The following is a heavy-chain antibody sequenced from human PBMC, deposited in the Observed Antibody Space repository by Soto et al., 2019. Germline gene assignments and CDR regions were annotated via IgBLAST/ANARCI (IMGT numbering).Heavy chain of an antibody. CDR3: ARDTDFYDGSGFSYERALDF. Sequence: VGSLRLSCAASEFSFTTYGMHWVRQAPGKGLEWVALISKDGNYKYYADSVQGRFTISRDNSRDTLYLQMSSLRPEDTAVYYCARDTDFYDGSGFSYERALDFWGLETKVTVSS. J-gene: IGHJ3*01. V-gene: IGHV3-30*03. D-gene: IGHD3-22*01. CDR1: EFSFTTYG. CDR2: ISKDGNYK.